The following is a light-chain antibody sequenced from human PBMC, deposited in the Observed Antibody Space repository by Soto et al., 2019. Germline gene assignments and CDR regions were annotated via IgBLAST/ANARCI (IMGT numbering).Light chain of an antibody. Sequence: QSALTQPRSVSGSPGQSVTISCTGTSSDVGGYKYVSWYQQHPGKAPKLMIYDVSKRPSRVPDRCAGSKSGNTASLTISALQAKGEADYSCCSFAGRPHVFGPGTKLTVL. CDR2: DVS. J-gene: IGLJ1*01. CDR3: CSFAGRPHV. V-gene: IGLV2-11*01. CDR1: SSDVGGYKY.